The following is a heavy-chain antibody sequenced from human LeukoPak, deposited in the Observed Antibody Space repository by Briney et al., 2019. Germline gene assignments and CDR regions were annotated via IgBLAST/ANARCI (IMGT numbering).Heavy chain of an antibody. CDR3: ARMYYYDSSGYYQPPINWFDP. CDR1: GGSISSSSYY. Sequence: SETLSLTCTVSGGSISSSSYYWGWIRQPPGKGLEWIGSIYYSGSTYYNPSLKSRVTISVDTSKNQFSLKLSSVTDADTAVYYCARMYYYDSSGYYQPPINWFDPWGQGTLVTVSS. D-gene: IGHD3-22*01. J-gene: IGHJ5*02. V-gene: IGHV4-39*07. CDR2: IYYSGST.